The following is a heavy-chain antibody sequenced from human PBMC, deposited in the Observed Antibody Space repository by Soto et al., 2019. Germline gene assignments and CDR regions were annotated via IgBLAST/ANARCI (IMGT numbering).Heavy chain of an antibody. V-gene: IGHV4-34*01. CDR2: INHSGST. CDR3: ARNRIYYDFWSGYYFSGTNYFDY. D-gene: IGHD3-3*01. Sequence: QVQLQQWGAGLLKPSETLSLTCAVYGGSFSGYYWSWIRQPPGKGLEWIGEINHSGSTNYNPSLQSRVTIPVDTSKNQFSLKLSSVTAADTAVYYCARNRIYYDFWSGYYFSGTNYFDYWGQGTLVTVSS. J-gene: IGHJ4*02. CDR1: GGSFSGYY.